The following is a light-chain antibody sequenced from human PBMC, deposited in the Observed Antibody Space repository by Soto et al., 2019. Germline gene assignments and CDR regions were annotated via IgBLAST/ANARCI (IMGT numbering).Light chain of an antibody. V-gene: IGLV1-40*01. Sequence: QSVLTQPPSVSGAPGQRVTISCTGSSSNIGAGYDVHWYQQLPGTAPKLLIYVNSNRPSGVPDRFSGSKSGTSASLAITRLQAEDEADYYCQSYDSSLSAVVFGGGTKLTVL. J-gene: IGLJ2*01. CDR1: SSNIGAGYD. CDR3: QSYDSSLSAVV. CDR2: VNS.